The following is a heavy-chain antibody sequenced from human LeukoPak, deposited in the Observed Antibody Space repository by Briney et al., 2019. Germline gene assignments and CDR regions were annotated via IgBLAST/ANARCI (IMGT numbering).Heavy chain of an antibody. CDR3: ARGRGYCSSTSCYSNWFDP. CDR1: GGSFSGYY. V-gene: IGHV4-34*01. CDR2: INHSGST. Sequence: SETLSLTCAVYGGSFSGYYWSWIRQPPGKGLEWLGEINHSGSTNYNPSLKSRVTISVDTSKYQFSLKLSSVTAADTAVYYCARGRGYCSSTSCYSNWFDPWGQGTLVTVSS. J-gene: IGHJ5*02. D-gene: IGHD2-2*01.